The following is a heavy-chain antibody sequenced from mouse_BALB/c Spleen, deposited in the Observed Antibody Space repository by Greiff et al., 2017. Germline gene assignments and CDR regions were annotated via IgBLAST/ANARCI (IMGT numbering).Heavy chain of an antibody. CDR2: ISSGGSYT. CDR1: GFTFSSYA. Sequence: EVQLVESGGGLVKPGGSLKLSCAASGFTFSSYAMSWVRQSPEKRLEWVAEISSGGSYTYYPDTVTGRFTISRDNAKNTLYLEMSSLRSEDTAMYYCARILTGTGYAMDYWGQGTSVTVSS. CDR3: ARILTGTGYAMDY. V-gene: IGHV5-9-4*01. D-gene: IGHD4-1*01. J-gene: IGHJ4*01.